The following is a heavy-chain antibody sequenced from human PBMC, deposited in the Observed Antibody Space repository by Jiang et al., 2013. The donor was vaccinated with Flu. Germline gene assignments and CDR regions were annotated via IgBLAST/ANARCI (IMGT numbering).Heavy chain of an antibody. CDR2: TYSSGST. D-gene: IGHD1-26*01. CDR3: AREFSAENNWLDP. CDR1: GASISSGSYY. V-gene: IGHV4-61*02. Sequence: PGLVKPSQTLSLTCTVSGASISSGSYYWSWIRQPAGKGLEWIGRTYSSGSTNYNPSLKSRVAISLDTSKNQFSLKLYSVTAADTARYYCAREFSAENNWLDPWGQGVLVTVSS. J-gene: IGHJ5*02.